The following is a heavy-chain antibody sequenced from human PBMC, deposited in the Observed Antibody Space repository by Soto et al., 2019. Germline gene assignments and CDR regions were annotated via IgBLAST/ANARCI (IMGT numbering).Heavy chain of an antibody. CDR3: ARGGGHGDYRGGCWFDP. CDR1: GGSISSGGYY. Sequence: QVQLQESGPGLVRPSQTLSLTCSVSGGSISSGGYYWSWIRQHPGKGLEWIGYIYYSGSTYYNPSLKSRVTISVDTSKNQFSLKLSSVTAADTAVYYCARGGGHGDYRGGCWFDPWGQGTLVTVSS. CDR2: IYYSGST. J-gene: IGHJ5*02. D-gene: IGHD4-17*01. V-gene: IGHV4-31*03.